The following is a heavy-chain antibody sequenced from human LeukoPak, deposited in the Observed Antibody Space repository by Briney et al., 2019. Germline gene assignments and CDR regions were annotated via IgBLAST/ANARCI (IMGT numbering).Heavy chain of an antibody. CDR2: INPNSGGT. D-gene: IGHD4-17*01. CDR3: ARDKSLHGDSNTASEINWFDP. Sequence: ASVKVSCKASGYTFTGYYMHWVRQAPGQGLEWMGWINPNSGGTNYAQKFQGRVTMTRDMSTSTVYMELSSLRSEDTAVYYCARDKSLHGDSNTASEINWFDPWGQGTLVTVSS. V-gene: IGHV1-2*02. J-gene: IGHJ5*02. CDR1: GYTFTGYY.